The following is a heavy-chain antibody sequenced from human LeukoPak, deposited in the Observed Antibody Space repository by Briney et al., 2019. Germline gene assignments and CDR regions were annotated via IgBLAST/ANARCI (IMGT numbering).Heavy chain of an antibody. CDR3: ARVYDFWSGYYHDY. CDR2: ISSSSSYI. D-gene: IGHD3-3*01. J-gene: IGHJ4*02. V-gene: IGHV3-21*01. CDR1: GFTFSSYS. Sequence: GGSLTLSCAASGFTFSSYSMNWVRQAPGKGLEWVSSISSSSSYIYYADSVKGRFTISRDNAKNSLYLQMNSLRAEDTAVYYCARVYDFWSGYYHDYWGQGTLVTVSS.